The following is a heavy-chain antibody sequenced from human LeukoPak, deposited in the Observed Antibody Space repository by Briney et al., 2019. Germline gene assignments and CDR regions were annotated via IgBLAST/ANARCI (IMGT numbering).Heavy chain of an antibody. CDR3: ATVRPYYYDSSGYSACFDY. Sequence: EASVKVSCKVSGYTLTELSMHWVRQAPGKGLEWMGGFDPEDGETIYAQKFQGRVTMTEDTSTDIAYMELSSLRSEDTAVYYCATVRPYYYDSSGYSACFDYWGQGTLVTVSS. J-gene: IGHJ4*02. D-gene: IGHD3-22*01. V-gene: IGHV1-24*01. CDR2: FDPEDGET. CDR1: GYTLTELS.